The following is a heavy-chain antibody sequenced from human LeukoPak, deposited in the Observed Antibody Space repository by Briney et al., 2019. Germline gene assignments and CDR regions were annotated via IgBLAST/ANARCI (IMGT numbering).Heavy chain of an antibody. V-gene: IGHV3-30*03. D-gene: IGHD3-22*01. J-gene: IGHJ4*02. CDR3: AREHSGGGNYYDSSGYYRSFDY. CDR2: ISSDESER. Sequence: PGGSLRLSCAASGFTFSSYGMYWVRQAPGKGLEWVAVISSDESERYYADSVKSRFTISRDNAKNSLYLQMSSLRVEDTAVYYCAREHSGGGNYYDSSGYYRSFDYWGQGTPVTVSS. CDR1: GFTFSSYG.